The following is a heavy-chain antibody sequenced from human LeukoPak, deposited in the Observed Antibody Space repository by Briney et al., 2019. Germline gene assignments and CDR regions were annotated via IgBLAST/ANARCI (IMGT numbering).Heavy chain of an antibody. J-gene: IGHJ4*02. Sequence: ASVKVSCKASGYTFSSYGITWVRQAPGQGLEWMGWISAYNGNTNYAQKLQGRVTMTTDTSTSTAYMELRSLRSDDTAVYYCARDGEEVGELFTHSFDYWGQGTLVTVSS. D-gene: IGHD3-10*01. CDR3: ARDGEEVGELFTHSFDY. CDR2: ISAYNGNT. CDR1: GYTFSSYG. V-gene: IGHV1-18*01.